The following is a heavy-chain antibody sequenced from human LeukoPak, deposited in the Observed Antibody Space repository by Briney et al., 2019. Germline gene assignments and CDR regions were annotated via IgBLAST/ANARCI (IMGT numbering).Heavy chain of an antibody. V-gene: IGHV3-23*01. J-gene: IGHJ4*02. CDR2: ISGSGGST. Sequence: GGSLRLSCAASGFTFSSYGMSWVRQAPGKGLEWVSAISGSGGSTYYADSVKGRFTISRDNSKNTLYLQMNSLRAEDTAVYYCAARRYDSSGYYYVCWGQGTLVTVSS. CDR1: GFTFSSYG. D-gene: IGHD3-22*01. CDR3: AARRYDSSGYYYVC.